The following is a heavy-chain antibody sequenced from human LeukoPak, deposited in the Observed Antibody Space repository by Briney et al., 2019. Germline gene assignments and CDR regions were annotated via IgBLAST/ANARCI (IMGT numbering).Heavy chain of an antibody. CDR2: IYHSGST. J-gene: IGHJ4*02. D-gene: IGHD4-17*01. V-gene: IGHV4-38-2*01. CDR3: ASLYGDYLDY. CDR1: GYSISSGYY. Sequence: SETLSLTCAVSGYSISSGYYWGWIRQPPGKGLEWIRSIYHSGSTYYNPSLKSRVTISVDTSKNQFSLKLSSVTAADTAVYYCASLYGDYLDYWGQGTLVTVSS.